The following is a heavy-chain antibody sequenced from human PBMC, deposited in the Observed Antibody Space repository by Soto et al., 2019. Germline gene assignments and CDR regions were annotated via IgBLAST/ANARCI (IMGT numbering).Heavy chain of an antibody. Sequence: QVQLVQFGAEVKKPGSSVKVSCKASGGTFSSYAISWVRQAPGQGLEWMGGIIPIFGTANYAQKFQGRVTITADESTSTAYMELSSLRSEDTAVYYCARDIVVVVAATTHYYGMDVWGQGTTVTVSS. J-gene: IGHJ6*02. V-gene: IGHV1-69*01. CDR1: GGTFSSYA. D-gene: IGHD2-15*01. CDR2: IIPIFGTA. CDR3: ARDIVVVVAATTHYYGMDV.